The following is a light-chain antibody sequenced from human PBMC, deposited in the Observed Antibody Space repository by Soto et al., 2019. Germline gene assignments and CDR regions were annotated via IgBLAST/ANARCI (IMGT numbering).Light chain of an antibody. CDR3: QQYNSYSWT. CDR1: QSVSSN. Sequence: EIVMYQSPATLSVSPMERATLSCRASQSVSSNLAWYQQKLGQAPRLLIYGASTRATGIPARFSGSGSGTEFTLTISSLQPDDFATYYCQQYNSYSWTFGQGTKVDI. V-gene: IGKV3D-15*01. CDR2: GAS. J-gene: IGKJ1*01.